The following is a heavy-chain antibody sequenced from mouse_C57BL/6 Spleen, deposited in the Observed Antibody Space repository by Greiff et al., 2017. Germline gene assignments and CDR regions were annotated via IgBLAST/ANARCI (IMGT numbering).Heavy chain of an antibody. Sequence: QVQLQQPGAELVKPGASVKLSCKASGYTFTSYWMQWVKQRPGQGLEWIGEIDPSDSYTNYNQKFKGKATLTVDTSSSTAYMQLSSLTSEDSAVYYGARKIDGSSSDYWGQGTTLTVSS. D-gene: IGHD1-1*01. CDR3: ARKIDGSSSDY. V-gene: IGHV1-50*01. CDR1: GYTFTSYW. J-gene: IGHJ2*01. CDR2: IDPSDSYT.